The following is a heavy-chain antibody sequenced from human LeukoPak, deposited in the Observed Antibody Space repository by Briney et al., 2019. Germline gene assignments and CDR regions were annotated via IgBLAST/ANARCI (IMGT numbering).Heavy chain of an antibody. J-gene: IGHJ4*02. Sequence: ASVTVSCKASGYAFTSYYTHWVRQAPGQGLEWMGIINPSGGDTSYAQKFQGRLTMTRDTSTNTVYMELTSLRSEDTAVYYCAREVMDNLRFDYWGQGTLVTVSS. CDR3: AREVMDNLRFDY. CDR2: INPSGGDT. D-gene: IGHD1-14*01. V-gene: IGHV1-46*01. CDR1: GYAFTSYY.